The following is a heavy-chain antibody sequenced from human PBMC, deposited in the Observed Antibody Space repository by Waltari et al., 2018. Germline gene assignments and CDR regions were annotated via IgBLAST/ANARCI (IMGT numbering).Heavy chain of an antibody. CDR3: AREMFGGYFDH. J-gene: IGHJ4*02. Sequence: QVKLVQYGAAVKTPGASLKLSCETTGYTFTCYLIHWVRQGPGEGLEWMGILNFRDGSTIYTPRFEGRVSMTRDTSTSTVYMDLNSLTSDDTAVYYCAREMFGGYFDHWGQGALVIVSS. D-gene: IGHD3-16*01. V-gene: IGHV1-46*01. CDR2: LNFRDGST. CDR1: GYTFTCYL.